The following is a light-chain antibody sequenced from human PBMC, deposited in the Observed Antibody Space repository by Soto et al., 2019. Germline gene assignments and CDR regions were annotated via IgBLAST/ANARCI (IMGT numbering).Light chain of an antibody. J-gene: IGKJ2*02. CDR3: QQYDNLPRT. Sequence: DIQMTQSPSSLSASVGDRVTLTCQASQDINKFLNWYQHKPGKAPKLLIYGASNLETGVPSRFSGSGSGTDFTFTISSLQPEDIATYYCQQYDNLPRTFGQGTKLEIK. CDR1: QDINKF. V-gene: IGKV1-33*01. CDR2: GAS.